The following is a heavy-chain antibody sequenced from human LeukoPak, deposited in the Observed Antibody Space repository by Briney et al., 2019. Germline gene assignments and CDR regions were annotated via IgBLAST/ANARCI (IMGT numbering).Heavy chain of an antibody. CDR2: IKQDGSEK. D-gene: IGHD3-10*01. Sequence: GGSLRLSCAASGFTFSSHWMSWVRQAPGKGLEWVANIKQDGSEKYYVDSVKGRFTISRDNAKNSLYLQMNSLRAEDTAVYYCARVDYYGYGMDVWGQGTTVTVSS. J-gene: IGHJ6*02. CDR3: ARVDYYGYGMDV. CDR1: GFTFSSHW. V-gene: IGHV3-7*01.